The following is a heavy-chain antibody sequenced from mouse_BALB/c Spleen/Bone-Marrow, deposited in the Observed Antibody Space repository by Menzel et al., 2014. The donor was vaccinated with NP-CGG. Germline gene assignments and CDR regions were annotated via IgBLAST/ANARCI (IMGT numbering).Heavy chain of an antibody. CDR1: GFNIKDTY. CDR2: IDPANGNT. V-gene: IGHV14-3*02. Sequence: VQLKQSGAELVKPGASVKLSRTASGFNIKDTYMHWVKQRPEQGLEWIGRIDPANGNTKYDPKFQGKATITADTSSNTAYLQLSSLTSEDTAVYYCAPYRYDGPGFAYWGQGTLVTVSA. CDR3: APYRYDGPGFAY. D-gene: IGHD2-14*01. J-gene: IGHJ3*01.